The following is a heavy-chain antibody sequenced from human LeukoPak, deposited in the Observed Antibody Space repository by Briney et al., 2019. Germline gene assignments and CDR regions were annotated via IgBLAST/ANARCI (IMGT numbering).Heavy chain of an antibody. CDR1: GGSISSSSYY. CDR3: ARLGGRGCSSTSCYPLDY. D-gene: IGHD2-2*01. CDR2: IYYSGST. J-gene: IGHJ4*02. Sequence: SETLSLTCTVSGGSISSSSYYWGWIRQPPGKGLEWIGSIYYSGSTYYNPSLKSRVTISVDTSKNQFSLKLSSVTAADTAVYYCARLGGRGCSSTSCYPLDYWGQGTLVTVSS. V-gene: IGHV4-39*01.